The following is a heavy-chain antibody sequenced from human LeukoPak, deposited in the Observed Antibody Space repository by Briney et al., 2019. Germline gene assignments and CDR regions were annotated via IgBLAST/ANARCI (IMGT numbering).Heavy chain of an antibody. J-gene: IGHJ5*02. CDR2: INHSGST. V-gene: IGHV4-34*01. D-gene: IGHD3-3*01. CDR1: GRSFSGYY. Sequence: SETLSLTCAVYGRSFSGYYWSWIRQPPGKGLEWIGEINHSGSTNYNPSLKSRVTISVDTSKNQFSLKLSSVTAADTAVYYCARGATNFWSGYYGSRNWFDPWGQGTLVTVSS. CDR3: ARGATNFWSGYYGSRNWFDP.